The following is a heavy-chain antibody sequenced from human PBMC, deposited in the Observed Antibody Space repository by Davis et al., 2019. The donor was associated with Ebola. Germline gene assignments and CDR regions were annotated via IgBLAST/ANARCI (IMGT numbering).Heavy chain of an antibody. CDR2: IYTGDST. Sequence: GGSLRLSCAVSGFTVGRNYMSWVRQAPGRGLEWVSTIYTGDSTNYADSVKGRFTISRDNSKNTLYLQMNSLRAEDTAVYYCAKLAALTGYSILYYYYGMDVWGQGTTVTVSS. CDR1: GFTVGRNY. J-gene: IGHJ6*02. D-gene: IGHD3-9*01. CDR3: AKLAALTGYSILYYYYGMDV. V-gene: IGHV3-53*01.